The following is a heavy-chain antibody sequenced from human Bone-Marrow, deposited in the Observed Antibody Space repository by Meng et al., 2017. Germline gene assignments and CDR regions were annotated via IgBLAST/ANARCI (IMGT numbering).Heavy chain of an antibody. CDR2: IYDSGNT. V-gene: IGHV4-30-4*01. CDR3: ARGGYCSGGSCN. J-gene: IGHJ4*02. D-gene: IGHD2-15*01. CDR1: VGSISSGGYY. Sequence: QVQLQESGPGLVKPSQTLSLTCTVSVGSISSGGYYWSWIRQPPGEGLEWIGYIYDSGNTFYNPSLKSRVTISLDTSKNQFSLKLSSVTAADTAVYYCARGGYCSGGSCNWGQGTLVTVSS.